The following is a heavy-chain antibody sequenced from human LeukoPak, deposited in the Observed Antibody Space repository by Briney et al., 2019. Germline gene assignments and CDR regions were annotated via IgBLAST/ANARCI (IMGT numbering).Heavy chain of an antibody. J-gene: IGHJ4*02. CDR3: ARPSGSYDYFDY. D-gene: IGHD1-26*01. Sequence: GAPVKVSCKASGYTFTSYYMHWVRQAPGQGLEWMGIINPSGGSTSYAQKFQGRVTMTRGMSTSTVYMELSSLRSEDTAVYYCARPSGSYDYFDYWGQGTLVTVSS. V-gene: IGHV1-46*01. CDR2: INPSGGST. CDR1: GYTFTSYY.